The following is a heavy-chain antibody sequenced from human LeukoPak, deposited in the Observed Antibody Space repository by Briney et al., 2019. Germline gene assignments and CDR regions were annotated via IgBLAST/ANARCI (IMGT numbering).Heavy chain of an antibody. V-gene: IGHV3-30-3*01. Sequence: PRGSLRLSCAASGFTFSSYAMHWVRQAPGKGLEWVAVISYDGSNKYYADSVKGRFTISRDNSKNTLYLQMNSLRAEDTAVYYCARDQGDGYNLGAFDIWGQGTMVTVSS. CDR2: ISYDGSNK. CDR1: GFTFSSYA. CDR3: ARDQGDGYNLGAFDI. J-gene: IGHJ3*02. D-gene: IGHD5-24*01.